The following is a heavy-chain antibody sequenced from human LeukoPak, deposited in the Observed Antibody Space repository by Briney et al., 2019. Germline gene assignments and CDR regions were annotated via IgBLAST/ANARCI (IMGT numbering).Heavy chain of an antibody. V-gene: IGHV1-18*01. Sequence: GSVKVSCKASGYTFTSYGISWVRQAPGQGLEWMGWNSAYNGNTNYAQKLQGRVTMTTDTSTSTAYMELRSLRSDDTGVYYCARRSIAGAGSVVIDYYYYMDVWGKGTTVTVSS. J-gene: IGHJ6*03. CDR1: GYTFTSYG. CDR3: ARRSIAGAGSVVIDYYYYMDV. D-gene: IGHD6-13*01. CDR2: NSAYNGNT.